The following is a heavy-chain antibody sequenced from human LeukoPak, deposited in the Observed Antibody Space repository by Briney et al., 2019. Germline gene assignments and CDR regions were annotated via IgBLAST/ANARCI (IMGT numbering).Heavy chain of an antibody. CDR1: GFTFSSYW. V-gene: IGHV3-7*03. J-gene: IGHJ3*02. Sequence: GGSLRLSCAASGFTFSSYWMSWVRQAPGKGLEWVANIKQDGSEKYYVDSVKGRFTISRDNAKNSLYLQMNSLRAEDTALYYCAKAWYDSVPNDGFDIWGQGTMVTVSS. CDR2: IKQDGSEK. CDR3: AKAWYDSVPNDGFDI. D-gene: IGHD3-3*01.